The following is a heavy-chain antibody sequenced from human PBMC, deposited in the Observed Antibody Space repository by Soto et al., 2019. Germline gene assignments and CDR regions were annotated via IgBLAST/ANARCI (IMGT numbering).Heavy chain of an antibody. CDR3: AKPHSDSRGLFDY. J-gene: IGHJ4*02. D-gene: IGHD3-22*01. Sequence: GGSLRLSCAASGFTFSSYAMSWVRQAPGKGLEWVSAISGSGGSTYYADSVKGRFTISRDNSKNTLYLQMNSLRAEDTAVFYCAKPHSDSRGLFDYWGQGPLVTVPS. V-gene: IGHV3-23*01. CDR2: ISGSGGST. CDR1: GFTFSSYA.